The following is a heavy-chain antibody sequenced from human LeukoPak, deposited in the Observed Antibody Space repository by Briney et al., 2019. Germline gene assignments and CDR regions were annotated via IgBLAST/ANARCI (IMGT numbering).Heavy chain of an antibody. CDR1: GGSISSSSYY. Sequence: SETLSLTCTVSGGSISSSSYYWGWIRQPPGKGLEWIGSIYYSGSTYYNPSLKSRVTISVDTSKNQFSLKLSSVTAADTAVYYCARGYAANPWGQGTLVTVSS. CDR2: IYYSGST. V-gene: IGHV4-39*07. J-gene: IGHJ5*02. D-gene: IGHD2-8*01. CDR3: ARGYAANP.